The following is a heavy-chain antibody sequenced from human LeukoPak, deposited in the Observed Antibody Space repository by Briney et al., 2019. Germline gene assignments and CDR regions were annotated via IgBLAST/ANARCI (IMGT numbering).Heavy chain of an antibody. J-gene: IGHJ3*01. D-gene: IGHD3-10*01. CDR1: GFTFSSYA. CDR2: ISGSGGST. Sequence: GGSLRLCCAASGFTFSSYAMSWDRQAPGKGLEWVSAISGSGGSTYYADSVKGRFTISRDNSKNTLYLQMNSLRAEDTAVYYCACFRRGDPIFWGQGTMVTVSS. V-gene: IGHV3-23*01. CDR3: ACFRRGDPIF.